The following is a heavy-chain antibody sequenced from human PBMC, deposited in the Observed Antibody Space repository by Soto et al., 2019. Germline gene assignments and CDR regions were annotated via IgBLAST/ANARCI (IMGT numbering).Heavy chain of an antibody. D-gene: IGHD6-6*01. V-gene: IGHV3-30*03. J-gene: IGHJ2*01. CDR1: GFTFRNYG. CDR3: ARTYASSSGFGYFDL. Sequence: QVQMAESGGGVVQPGRSLRLSCAASGFTFRNYGMHWVRQAPGKGLEWVAVISYDGSDKYYADSVKGRFTISRDNSKNTLYLQMNSLRAEDTAVYYCARTYASSSGFGYFDLWGRGTLVTASS. CDR2: ISYDGSDK.